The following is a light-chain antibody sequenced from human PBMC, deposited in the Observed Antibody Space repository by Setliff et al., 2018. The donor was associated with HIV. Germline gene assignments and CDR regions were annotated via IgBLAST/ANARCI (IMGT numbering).Light chain of an antibody. J-gene: IGLJ1*01. CDR1: SSDVGGYNY. Sequence: QSALTQPASVSGSPGQSITISCTGTSSDVGGYNYVSWYQQHPGKAPKLMIYDVSKRPSGVSNRFSGSKSGNTASLTISGLQAEDEADYYCSSCTSSSTYVFGTGTRSPS. V-gene: IGLV2-14*01. CDR2: DVS. CDR3: SSCTSSSTYV.